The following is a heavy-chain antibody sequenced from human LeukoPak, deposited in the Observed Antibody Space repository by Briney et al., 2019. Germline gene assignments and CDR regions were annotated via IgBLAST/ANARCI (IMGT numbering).Heavy chain of an antibody. CDR1: GYTFTNYY. J-gene: IGHJ4*02. CDR2: INPSGGST. Sequence: GASVTVSCTASGYTFTNYYMHWVRQAPGQGREWMGIINPSGGSTSYAQKFQGRVTMTRDTSTSTVYMELSSLRSEDTAVYYCARDRRDEDYFDYWGQGTLVTVSS. CDR3: ARDRRDEDYFDY. V-gene: IGHV1-46*01.